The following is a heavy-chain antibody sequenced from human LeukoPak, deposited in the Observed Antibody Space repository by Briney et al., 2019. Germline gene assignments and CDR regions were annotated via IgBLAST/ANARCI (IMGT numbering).Heavy chain of an antibody. CDR3: ARHYSDGGPTPDHGWGGIMSPFDY. CDR1: SCSISSSSYD. V-gene: IGHV4-39*01. J-gene: IGHJ4*02. Sequence: SETLSLTCTVASCSISSSSYDWGWLRHPPGKGLEGIGSIYYSGSTYYSPSLKSRVNISVDTSKNQFSLKLSSVTAEDTAVYYCARHYSDGGPTPDHGWGGIMSPFDYWGQGTLVTVSS. CDR2: IYYSGST. D-gene: IGHD5-18*01.